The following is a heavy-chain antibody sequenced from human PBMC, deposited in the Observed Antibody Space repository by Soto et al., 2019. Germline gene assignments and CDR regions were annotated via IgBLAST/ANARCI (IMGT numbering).Heavy chain of an antibody. CDR3: ARGASNWQYFDY. Sequence: PSETLPLTCTVSDASIRGYYWSWIRQPPGKGLEWIGYFHYSGISNYNSSLKSRVTMSLDTSKNQFSLKLSSVSAADTAIYYCARGASNWQYFDYWGQGALVTVSS. CDR2: FHYSGIS. D-gene: IGHD4-4*01. J-gene: IGHJ4*02. CDR1: DASIRGYY. V-gene: IGHV4-59*01.